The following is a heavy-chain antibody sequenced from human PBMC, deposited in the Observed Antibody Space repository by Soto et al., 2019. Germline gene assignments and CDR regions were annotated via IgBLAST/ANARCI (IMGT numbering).Heavy chain of an antibody. CDR3: AKDSSSFPGDSGSLG. CDR2: ISYDGSNK. V-gene: IGHV3-30*18. J-gene: IGHJ4*02. Sequence: QVQLVESGGGVVQPGRSLRLSCAASGFTFSSYGMHWVRQAPGKGLEWVAVISYDGSNKYYAESVKGRFTISRDNSKNTLYLQRNSLRAEDTAVYYCAKDSSSFPGDSGSLGWGQGTLVTVSS. D-gene: IGHD1-26*01. CDR1: GFTFSSYG.